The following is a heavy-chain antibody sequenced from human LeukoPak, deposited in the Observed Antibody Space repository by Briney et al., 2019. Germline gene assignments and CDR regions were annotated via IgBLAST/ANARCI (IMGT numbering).Heavy chain of an antibody. CDR1: GFTVSSNY. CDR2: IYSGGST. Sequence: GRSLRLSCAASGFTVSSNYMSWVCQAPGKGLEWGSVIYSGGSTYYADSVKGRFTISRDNSKNTLYLQRNSLRAEDTAVYYCATDGAVAVNYGMDVWGQGTTATVSS. CDR3: ATDGAVAVNYGMDV. D-gene: IGHD6-19*01. V-gene: IGHV3-66*01. J-gene: IGHJ6*02.